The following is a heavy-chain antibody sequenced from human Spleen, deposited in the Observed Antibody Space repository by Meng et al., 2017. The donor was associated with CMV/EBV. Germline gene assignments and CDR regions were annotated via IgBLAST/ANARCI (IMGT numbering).Heavy chain of an antibody. Sequence: YGGSFNIYYWNEIRQPPGKGLEWIGEINHRASPNYNPSLKSRVTISGDTSKNEFSLKLTSVTAADTAVYYCAIGRYCSGGSCYSEDYWGQGTLVTVSS. D-gene: IGHD2-15*01. CDR2: INHRASP. CDR3: AIGRYCSGGSCYSEDY. V-gene: IGHV4-34*01. CDR1: GGSFNIYY. J-gene: IGHJ4*02.